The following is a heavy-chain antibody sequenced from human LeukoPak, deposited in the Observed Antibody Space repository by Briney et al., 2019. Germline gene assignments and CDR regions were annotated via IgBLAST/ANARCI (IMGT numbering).Heavy chain of an antibody. CDR1: GGSFSGYY. J-gene: IGHJ4*02. V-gene: IGHV4-34*01. CDR3: ARMGGRSTMIVVVDPYYDY. D-gene: IGHD3-22*01. CDR2: INHSGST. Sequence: PSETLSLTCAVYGGSFSGYYWSWIRQPPGKGLEWIGEINHSGSTNYNPSLKSRVTISVDTSKNQFSLKLSSVTAADTAVYYCARMGGRSTMIVVVDPYYDYWGQGTLVTVSS.